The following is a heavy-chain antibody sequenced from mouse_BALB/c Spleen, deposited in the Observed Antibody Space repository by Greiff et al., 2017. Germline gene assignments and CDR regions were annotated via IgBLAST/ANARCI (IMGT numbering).Heavy chain of an antibody. J-gene: IGHJ4*01. V-gene: IGHV5-9-4*01. CDR1: GFTFSSYA. Sequence: EVMLVESGGGLVKPGGSLKLSCAASGFTFSSYAMSWVRQSPEKRLEWVAEISSGGSYTYYPDTVTGRFTISRDNARNILYLQMSSLRSEDTAMYYCARGGGLLKNRSVDYYAMDYWGQGTSVTVSS. D-gene: IGHD2-3*01. CDR2: ISSGGSYT. CDR3: ARGGGLLKNRSVDYYAMDY.